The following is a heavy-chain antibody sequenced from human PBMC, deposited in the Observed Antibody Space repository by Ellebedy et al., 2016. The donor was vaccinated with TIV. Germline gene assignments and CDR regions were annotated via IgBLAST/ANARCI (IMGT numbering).Heavy chain of an antibody. CDR1: GSTFSSYW. Sequence: GESLKISXAASGSTFSSYWMGWVRQAPGKGLEWVANIKQDGSEKHYADSVKGRFTISRDNAKNSLSLQMNSLTAEDTAVYFCARGPVGASFGGFDYWGQGTLVTVSS. CDR3: ARGPVGASFGGFDY. CDR2: IKQDGSEK. J-gene: IGHJ4*02. V-gene: IGHV3-7*01. D-gene: IGHD1-26*01.